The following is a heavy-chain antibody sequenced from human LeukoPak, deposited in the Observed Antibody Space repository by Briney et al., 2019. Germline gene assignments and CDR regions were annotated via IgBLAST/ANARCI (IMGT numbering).Heavy chain of an antibody. J-gene: IGHJ2*01. V-gene: IGHV4-59*01. CDR2: IYYSGST. Sequence: SETLSLTCTVSGGSISSYYWSWIRQPPGKGLEWIGYIYYSGSTNYNPSLKSRATISVDTSKNQFSLKLSSVTAADTAVYYCAREDWDSLVFDLWGRGTLVTVSS. D-gene: IGHD1-7*01. CDR1: GGSISSYY. CDR3: AREDWDSLVFDL.